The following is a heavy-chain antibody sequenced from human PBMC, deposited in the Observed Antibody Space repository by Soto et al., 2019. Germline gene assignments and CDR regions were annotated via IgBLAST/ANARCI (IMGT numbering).Heavy chain of an antibody. CDR3: ARVSSGSYSDAFDI. Sequence: GGSLRLSCAASGFTFSSYGMHWVRQAPGKGLEWVAVISYDGSNKYYADSVKGRFTISRDNSKNTLYLQMNSLRAEDTAVYYCARVSSGSYSDAFDIWGQGTMVTVS. J-gene: IGHJ3*02. CDR2: ISYDGSNK. V-gene: IGHV3-30*03. CDR1: GFTFSSYG. D-gene: IGHD1-26*01.